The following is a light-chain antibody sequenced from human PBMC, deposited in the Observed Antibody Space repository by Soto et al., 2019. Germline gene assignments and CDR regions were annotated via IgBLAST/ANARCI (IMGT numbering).Light chain of an antibody. CDR2: GAS. V-gene: IGKV3-20*01. J-gene: IGKJ3*01. Sequence: EIVLTQSPGTLSLSPGERATLSCRASQSVSSSYLAWYQQKPGQAPRLLIHGASSRATGIPDRFSGSGSGTDFTLTISRLEPEDFAVYYCQQYGSSPFTFCPGTRVDIK. CDR3: QQYGSSPFT. CDR1: QSVSSSY.